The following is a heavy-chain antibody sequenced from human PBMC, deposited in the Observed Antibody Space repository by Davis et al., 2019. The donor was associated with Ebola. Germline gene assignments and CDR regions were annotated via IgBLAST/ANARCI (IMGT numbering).Heavy chain of an antibody. D-gene: IGHD6-19*01. V-gene: IGHV3-7*03. CDR3: ARGGSGWLVYSPFDP. CDR1: GFSFSTFW. CDR2: MSLDGTQK. Sequence: GGSLRLSCAASGFSFSTFWMAWVRQAPGKGLEWVAHMSLDGTQKYYVDSVKGRFTISRDNSKNTLYLQMNSLRAEDTAVYYCARGGSGWLVYSPFDPWGQGTLVTVSS. J-gene: IGHJ5*02.